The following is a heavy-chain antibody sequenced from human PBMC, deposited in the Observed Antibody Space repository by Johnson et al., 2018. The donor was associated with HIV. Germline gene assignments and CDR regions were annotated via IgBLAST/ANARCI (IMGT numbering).Heavy chain of an antibody. Sequence: QVQLVESGGGVVQPGTSLRLSCTASGFIFHNYAMHWVRQAPGKGLEWVAFISYDGGTESYADSVKGRFTVSRDNSKNALFLQMNNLGPEDAGIYFCANKYDGGNDDAFDLWGQGTMVTVSS. CDR2: ISYDGGTE. D-gene: IGHD4-23*01. V-gene: IGHV3-30*18. J-gene: IGHJ3*01. CDR3: ANKYDGGNDDAFDL. CDR1: GFIFHNYA.